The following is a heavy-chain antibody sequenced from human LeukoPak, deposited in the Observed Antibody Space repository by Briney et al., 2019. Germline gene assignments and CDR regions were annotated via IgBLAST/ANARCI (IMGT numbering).Heavy chain of an antibody. Sequence: SGPTLVNPTQTLTLTCTFSGFSLSTSGVGVGWIRQPPGKALEWLALIYWNDDKRYSPSLKSRLTITKDTSKNQVVLTMTNMGPVDTATYYCALRHPTVIYDFWSGYYPEYFQHWGRGTLVTVSS. CDR1: GFSLSTSGVG. CDR3: ALRHPTVIYDFWSGYYPEYFQH. V-gene: IGHV2-5*01. CDR2: IYWNDDK. J-gene: IGHJ1*01. D-gene: IGHD3-3*01.